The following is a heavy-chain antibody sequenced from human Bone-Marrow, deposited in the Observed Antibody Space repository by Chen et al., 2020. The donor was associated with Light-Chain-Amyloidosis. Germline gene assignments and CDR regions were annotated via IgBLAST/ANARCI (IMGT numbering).Heavy chain of an antibody. CDR1: VYTFPNYW. V-gene: IGHV5-51*01. Sequence: EVQLEQSGPEVKKPGESLKISCKGSVYTFPNYWIGWVRQMPGKGLEWMGVIYPDDSDARYSPSFGGQVTISADKSIPTAYLQLGGLKASDTAMYYCARRRDGYNFDYWGQGTLVTVSS. D-gene: IGHD5-12*01. CDR3: ARRRDGYNFDY. CDR2: IYPDDSDA. J-gene: IGHJ4*02.